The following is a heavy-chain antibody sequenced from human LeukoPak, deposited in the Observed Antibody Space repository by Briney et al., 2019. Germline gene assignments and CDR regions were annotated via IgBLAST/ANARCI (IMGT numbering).Heavy chain of an antibody. V-gene: IGHV3-11*01. CDR2: ISSSGSTI. CDR3: ARDPITIFGVVDY. D-gene: IGHD3-3*01. Sequence: GGSLRLSCAASGFTFSDYYMSWIRQAPGKGLEWVSYISSSGSTIYYADSVKGRFTISRDNAKNSLYLQMNSLRAENTAVYYCARDPITIFGVVDYWGQGTLVTVSS. J-gene: IGHJ4*02. CDR1: GFTFSDYY.